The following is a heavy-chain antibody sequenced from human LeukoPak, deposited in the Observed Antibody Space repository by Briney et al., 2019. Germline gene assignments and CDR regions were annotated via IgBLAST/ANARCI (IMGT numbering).Heavy chain of an antibody. CDR1: GGTFSSYA. Sequence: GASVKVSCKASGGTFSSYAISWARQAPGQGLEWMGGIIPIFGTANYAQKFQGRVTITADESTSTAYMELSSLRSEDTAVYYCAIKEGDGFHNWFDPWGQGTLVTVSS. J-gene: IGHJ5*02. CDR2: IIPIFGTA. V-gene: IGHV1-69*13. CDR3: AIKEGDGFHNWFDP. D-gene: IGHD5-24*01.